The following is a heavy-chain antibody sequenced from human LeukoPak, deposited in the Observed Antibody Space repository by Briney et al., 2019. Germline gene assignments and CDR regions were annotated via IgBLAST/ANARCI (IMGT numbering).Heavy chain of an antibody. Sequence: GGSLRLSCAASGFTFSNYAMTWVRQAPGKGLEWVSAMNGNGETTRYADSVKGRFTISRDNPKNTLYLLMNNLRAEDTAVYYCARQCSITSCLWGQGTLVTVSS. J-gene: IGHJ4*02. V-gene: IGHV3-23*01. CDR2: MNGNGETT. CDR3: ARQCSITSCL. CDR1: GFTFSNYA. D-gene: IGHD2-2*01.